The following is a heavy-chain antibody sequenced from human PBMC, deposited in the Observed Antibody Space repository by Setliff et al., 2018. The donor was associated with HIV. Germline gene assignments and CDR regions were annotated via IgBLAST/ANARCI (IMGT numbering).Heavy chain of an antibody. CDR3: ARDRGGNSGGFYEPPLDV. J-gene: IGHJ4*02. CDR1: GFTFSDYF. CDR2: ISNSSGHT. D-gene: IGHD1-26*01. V-gene: IGHV3-11*05. Sequence: GGSLRLSCAASGFTFSDYFMAWVRQTPVKGLEWISYISNSSGHTVYADSVKGRFTISIDNAKKSLYLEMNSLRAEDTAVYYCARDRGGNSGGFYEPPLDVWGLGTLVTVSS.